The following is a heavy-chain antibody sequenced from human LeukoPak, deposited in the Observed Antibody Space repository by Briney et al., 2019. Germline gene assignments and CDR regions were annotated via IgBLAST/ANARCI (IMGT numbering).Heavy chain of an antibody. CDR3: ARDLYYYGSGSFGKYYYYGMDV. V-gene: IGHV3-30-3*01. D-gene: IGHD3-10*01. Sequence: GGSLRLSCAASGFTFSSYAMHWARQAPGKGLEWVAVISYDGSNKYYADSVKGRFTISRDNSKNTLYLQMNSLRAEDTAVYYCARDLYYYGSGSFGKYYYYGMDVWGQGTTVTVSS. CDR2: ISYDGSNK. CDR1: GFTFSSYA. J-gene: IGHJ6*02.